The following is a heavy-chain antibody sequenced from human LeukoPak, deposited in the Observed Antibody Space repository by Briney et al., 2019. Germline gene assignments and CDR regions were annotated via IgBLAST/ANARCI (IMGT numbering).Heavy chain of an antibody. CDR2: ISTSGRST. CDR3: ASGFGDYGPWGDAFDI. J-gene: IGHJ3*02. D-gene: IGHD4-17*01. CDR1: EFTFSDYF. V-gene: IGHV3-11*01. Sequence: PGGSLRLSCAASEFTFSDYFMRWVRQAPGKGLEWDSHISTSGRSTQYADSVKGRFTISRDNAKNSLYLQMNSLRVEDTAVYYCASGFGDYGPWGDAFDIWGQGTMVTVSS.